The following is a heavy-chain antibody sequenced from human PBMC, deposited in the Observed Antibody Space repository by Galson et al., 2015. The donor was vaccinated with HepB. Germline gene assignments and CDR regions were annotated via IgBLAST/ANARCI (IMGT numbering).Heavy chain of an antibody. CDR2: ISYDGSNK. CDR1: GFTFSSYA. Sequence: SLRLSCAASGFTFSSYAMHWVRQAPGKGLEWVAVISYDGSNKYYADSVKGRFTISRDNSKNTLYLQMNSLRAEDTAVYYCARDSGYYGMDVWGQGTTVTVSS. J-gene: IGHJ6*02. CDR3: ARDSGYYGMDV. V-gene: IGHV3-30-3*01.